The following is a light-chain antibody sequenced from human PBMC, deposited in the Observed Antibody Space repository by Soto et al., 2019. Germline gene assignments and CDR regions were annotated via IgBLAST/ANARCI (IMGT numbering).Light chain of an antibody. CDR1: QTISSW. Sequence: DIQMIQSPSTLSASVGDRVTITCRASQTISSWLAWYQQKPGKGPNLLIYKASTLESGVPSRFSGSGSGTEFTLTISSLQPDDIATYYCQQYNSNPLTFGGGTKVEIK. V-gene: IGKV1-5*03. CDR2: KAS. J-gene: IGKJ4*01. CDR3: QQYNSNPLT.